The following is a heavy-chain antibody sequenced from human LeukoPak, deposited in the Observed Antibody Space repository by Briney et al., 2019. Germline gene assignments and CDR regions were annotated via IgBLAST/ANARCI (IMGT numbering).Heavy chain of an antibody. D-gene: IGHD3-22*01. CDR2: TNRDDSIT. J-gene: IGHJ4*02. CDR1: GFTFTAYW. V-gene: IGHV3-74*01. Sequence: GSLRLSCAASGFTFTAYWMHWVRQTPGKGLVWVARTNRDDSITDYADSVKGRFTISRDNAKNTLYLQMNSLRAEDTAVYYCARGGRRGYYDSSGYSLDYWGQGTLVTVSS. CDR3: ARGGRRGYYDSSGYSLDY.